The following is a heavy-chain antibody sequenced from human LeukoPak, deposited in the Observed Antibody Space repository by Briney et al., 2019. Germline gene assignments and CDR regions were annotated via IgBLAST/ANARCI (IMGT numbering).Heavy chain of an antibody. CDR2: ISSSSSYI. V-gene: IGHV3-21*01. CDR3: ARGGRSTYFDWSPDY. D-gene: IGHD3-9*01. Sequence: PGGSLRLSCAASGFTFADYSMNWVRQAPGKGLKWVSSISSSSSYIFYADSVKGRFTISRDNARNSLFLQMNSLRAEDTAVYYCARGGRSTYFDWSPDYWGQGTLVTVSS. J-gene: IGHJ4*02. CDR1: GFTFADYS.